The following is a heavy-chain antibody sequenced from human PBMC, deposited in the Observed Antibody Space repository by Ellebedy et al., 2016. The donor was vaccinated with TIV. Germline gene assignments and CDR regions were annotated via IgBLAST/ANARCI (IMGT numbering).Heavy chain of an antibody. CDR3: AKLGFDILTGSGGMDV. D-gene: IGHD3-9*01. Sequence: GESLKISCVVSGFSFSDRYMSWVRQAPGKGLEWVSTISASGCSTYYADSVKGRFTISRDNSKNTLYLQINSLRAEDTAVYYCAKLGFDILTGSGGMDVWGQGTAVTVSS. V-gene: IGHV3-23*01. J-gene: IGHJ6*02. CDR1: GFSFSDRY. CDR2: ISASGCST.